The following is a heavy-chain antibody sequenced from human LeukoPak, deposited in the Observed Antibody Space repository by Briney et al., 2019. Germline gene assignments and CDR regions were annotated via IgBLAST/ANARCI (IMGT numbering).Heavy chain of an antibody. Sequence: GGSLRLSCAASGFTFSSYAMSWVRQAPGKGLEWVSAISGSGGSTNYADSVKGRFTISRDNSKNTLYLQMNSLRAEDTAVYYCAKSPPPYYYDSSGYETVGGTLFDYWGQGTLVTVSS. CDR3: AKSPPPYYYDSSGYETVGGTLFDY. J-gene: IGHJ4*02. CDR2: ISGSGGST. D-gene: IGHD3-22*01. V-gene: IGHV3-23*01. CDR1: GFTFSSYA.